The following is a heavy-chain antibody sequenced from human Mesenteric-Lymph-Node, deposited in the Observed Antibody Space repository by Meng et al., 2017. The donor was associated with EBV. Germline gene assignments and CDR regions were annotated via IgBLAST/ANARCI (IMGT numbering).Heavy chain of an antibody. CDR2: IDRGRTT. CDR3: AAPYLRLDY. J-gene: IGHJ4*02. Sequence: EVHLVVARGGLIQPGACLRLSCAVSGFIVNSNCMSWVRQAPGKGLEWVAVIDRGRTTHYADSVKGRFNISRDDSKNTLYLQMDGLRAEDTAVYYCAAPYLRLDYWGRGTLVTVSS. CDR1: GFIVNSNC. D-gene: IGHD3-10*01. V-gene: IGHV3-53*01.